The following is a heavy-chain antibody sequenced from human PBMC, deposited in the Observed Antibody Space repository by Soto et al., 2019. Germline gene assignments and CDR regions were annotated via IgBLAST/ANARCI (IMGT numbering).Heavy chain of an antibody. J-gene: IGHJ4*02. V-gene: IGHV1-3*01. CDR2: INPGNGNT. CDR1: GYTFTTYT. Sequence: QVQLVQSGAEVKKPGASVKISCQASGYTFTTYTMHWVRQAPGHGLEWMGWINPGNGNTKYSEKLQGRVTITRDTAANTAYMDLSSLRSEDTAIYYCARLYGSGGKNDYWGQGTLVTVSS. CDR3: ARLYGSGGKNDY. D-gene: IGHD3-10*01.